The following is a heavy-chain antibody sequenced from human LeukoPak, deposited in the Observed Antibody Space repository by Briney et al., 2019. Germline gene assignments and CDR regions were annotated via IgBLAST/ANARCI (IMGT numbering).Heavy chain of an antibody. CDR1: GGTFSSYA. CDR3: AGGVIPHYYYYYMDV. D-gene: IGHD3-16*02. Sequence: ASVKASCKAPGGTFSSYAISWVRQAPGQGLEWMGGIIPIFGTANYAQKFQGRVTITADESTSTAYMELSSLRSEDTAVYYCAGGVIPHYYYYYMDVWVKGTTITDSS. V-gene: IGHV1-69*13. CDR2: IIPIFGTA. J-gene: IGHJ6*03.